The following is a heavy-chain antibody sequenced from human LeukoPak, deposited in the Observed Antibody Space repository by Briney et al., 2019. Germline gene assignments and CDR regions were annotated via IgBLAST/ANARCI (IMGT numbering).Heavy chain of an antibody. CDR3: ARDQGIWYFDL. V-gene: IGHV4-59*01. CDR1: GGSFSGYY. J-gene: IGHJ2*01. Sequence: KASETLSLTCAVYGGSFSGYYWSWIRQPPGKGLEWIGYIYYSGSTNYNPSLKSRVTISVDTSKNQFSLKLSSVTAADTAVYYCARDQGIWYFDLWGRGTLVTVSS. CDR2: IYYSGST.